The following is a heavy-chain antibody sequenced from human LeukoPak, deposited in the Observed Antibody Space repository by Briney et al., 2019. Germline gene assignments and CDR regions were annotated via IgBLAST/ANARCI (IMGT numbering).Heavy chain of an antibody. V-gene: IGHV1-2*02. J-gene: IGHJ4*02. CDR2: INPNSGGT. Sequence: ASVKVSCKASGYAFSGYYMHWVRQAPGQGLEWVGWINPNSGGTNYAQKFQGRVTMTRDTSISTAYMELSRLLSGDTAVYYCARGKTMVYCGGDCYRFDNWGQGTLVTVSS. D-gene: IGHD2-21*02. CDR1: GYAFSGYY. CDR3: ARGKTMVYCGGDCYRFDN.